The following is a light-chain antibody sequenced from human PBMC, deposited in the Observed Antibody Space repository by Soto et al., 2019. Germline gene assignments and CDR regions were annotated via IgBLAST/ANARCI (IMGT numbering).Light chain of an antibody. CDR1: QSVSSGQ. CDR3: QQYGGSPKVT. V-gene: IGKV3-20*01. Sequence: DIVLTQSPGTLSLSPGERATLSCRASQSVSSGQLGWYQQKPGQAPRLLIYGASSRAAGTPDRFSGSGSGTDFALTISGLEPEDFAVYYCQQYGGSPKVTFGGGTKVEIK. J-gene: IGKJ4*01. CDR2: GAS.